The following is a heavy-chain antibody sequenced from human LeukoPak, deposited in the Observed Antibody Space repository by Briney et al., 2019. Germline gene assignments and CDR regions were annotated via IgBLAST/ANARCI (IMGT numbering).Heavy chain of an antibody. Sequence: SETLSLTCTVSGGSVSSGSYYWSWIRQPPGKELEWFGYIYYSGSTNYNPSLKSRVTISVDTSKNQFSLKLSSVTAADTAVYYCSRLQFDWLSPGAFDIWGRGTMVTVSS. V-gene: IGHV4-61*01. D-gene: IGHD3-9*01. CDR1: GGSVSSGSYY. CDR3: SRLQFDWLSPGAFDI. J-gene: IGHJ3*02. CDR2: IYYSGST.